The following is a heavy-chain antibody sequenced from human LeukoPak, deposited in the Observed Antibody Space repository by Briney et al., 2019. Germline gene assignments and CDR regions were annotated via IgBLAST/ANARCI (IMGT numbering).Heavy chain of an antibody. CDR1: GFTFSDYY. D-gene: IGHD6-19*01. CDR3: ARASSYSSGWSHLPY. Sequence: GGSLRLSCAASGFTFSDYYMSWIRQAPGKGLEWVSYISSSGSTIYYADSVKGRFTISRDNAKNSLYLQMNSLRAEDTAVYYCARASSYSSGWSHLPYWGQGTLVTVSS. V-gene: IGHV3-11*01. J-gene: IGHJ4*02. CDR2: ISSSGSTI.